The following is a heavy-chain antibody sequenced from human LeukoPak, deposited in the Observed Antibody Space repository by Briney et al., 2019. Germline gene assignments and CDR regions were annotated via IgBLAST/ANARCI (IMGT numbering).Heavy chain of an antibody. CDR2: FDPEDGET. D-gene: IGHD6-13*01. Sequence: AAPVKVSCTVSGYTLTELSMHWVRQAPGKGLEWMGGFDPEDGETIYAQKFQGRVTMTEDTSTDTAYMELSSLRSEDTAVYYCATHPPTSSWSYYMDVWGKGTTVTVSS. J-gene: IGHJ6*03. CDR3: ATHPPTSSWSYYMDV. V-gene: IGHV1-24*01. CDR1: GYTLTELS.